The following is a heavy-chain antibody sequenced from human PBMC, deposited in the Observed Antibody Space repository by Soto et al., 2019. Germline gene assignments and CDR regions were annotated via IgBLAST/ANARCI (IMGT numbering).Heavy chain of an antibody. D-gene: IGHD3-3*01. Sequence: QVQLVESGGGVVQPGRSLRLSCAASGFTFSSYGMHWVRQAPGKGLEWVAVIWYDGSNKYYADSVKGRFTISRDNSKNTLYLQINSVRAEDTAVYYCAREPSVEYYDFWSGYYWDYWGQGTLVTVSS. CDR2: IWYDGSNK. J-gene: IGHJ4*02. CDR1: GFTFSSYG. V-gene: IGHV3-33*01. CDR3: AREPSVEYYDFWSGYYWDY.